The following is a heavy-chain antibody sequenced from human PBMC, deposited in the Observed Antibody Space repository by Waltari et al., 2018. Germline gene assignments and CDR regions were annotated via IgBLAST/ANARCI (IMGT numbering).Heavy chain of an antibody. CDR1: GYTLTSYY. D-gene: IGHD2-2*01. Sequence: QVQLVQSGAEVKKPGASVKVSCKASGYTLTSYYMHWVRQAPGQGLEGMGRINPNMCDTNQARKFHDRVTVTRDTSVNTAYMVVGRLTSDDTAVYFCARESAFSTSWYPGFDPWGQGTLVTVAS. J-gene: IGHJ5*02. V-gene: IGHV1-2*06. CDR2: INPNMCDT. CDR3: ARESAFSTSWYPGFDP.